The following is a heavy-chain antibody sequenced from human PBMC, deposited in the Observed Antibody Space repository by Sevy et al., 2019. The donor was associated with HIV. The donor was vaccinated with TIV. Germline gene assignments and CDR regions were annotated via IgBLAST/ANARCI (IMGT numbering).Heavy chain of an antibody. V-gene: IGHV3-30*02. CDR2: IRYDGSNS. D-gene: IGHD2-2*01. J-gene: IGHJ4*02. CDR1: GFTFSNYG. Sequence: GGSLRLSCAASGFTFSNYGMHWARQAPGKGLEWVAFIRYDGSNSYSADSVKGRFTISRDNSKNTLYLQINSLRAADTAVYYCAKDYRIYCSRTSCLFDYWGQGTLVTVSS. CDR3: AKDYRIYCSRTSCLFDY.